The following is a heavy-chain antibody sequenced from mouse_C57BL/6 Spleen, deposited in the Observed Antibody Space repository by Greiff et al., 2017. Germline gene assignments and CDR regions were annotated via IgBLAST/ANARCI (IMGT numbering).Heavy chain of an antibody. CDR1: GYAFSSSW. Sequence: VQLVESGPELVKPGASVKISCKASGYAFSSSWMNWVKQRPGKGLEWIGRIYPGDGDTNYNGKFKGKATLTADKSSSTAYMQLSSLTSEDSAVYFCARVSGYAMDYWGQGTSVTVSS. J-gene: IGHJ4*01. CDR2: IYPGDGDT. CDR3: ARVSGYAMDY. D-gene: IGHD1-3*01. V-gene: IGHV1-82*01.